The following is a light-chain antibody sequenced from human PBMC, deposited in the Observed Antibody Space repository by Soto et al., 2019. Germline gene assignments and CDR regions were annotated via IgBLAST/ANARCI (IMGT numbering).Light chain of an antibody. J-gene: IGLJ1*01. CDR1: TSNIGSHS. Sequence: QSVLAQPPSASGTPGQRVTISCSGSTSNIGSHSVNWFQHLPGTAPKLLIITNNQRPSGVPDRFSGYKSGTSASLVISGLQSDDEADYYCATWDDSLKGVFXTGTKVTVL. V-gene: IGLV1-44*01. CDR2: TNN. CDR3: ATWDDSLKGV.